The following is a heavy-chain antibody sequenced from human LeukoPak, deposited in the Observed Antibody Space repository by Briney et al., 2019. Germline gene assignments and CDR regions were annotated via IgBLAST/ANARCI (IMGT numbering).Heavy chain of an antibody. V-gene: IGHV3-23*01. Sequence: GGSLRLSCAASGFTFSNYAMTWVRQAPGKGLEWVSTIGGSGYTTYYADSVKGRFTISRDNAKNTLNLQMNSLRAEDTAVYYCARDLGQYYDTSDNWFDPWGQGTLVTVSS. D-gene: IGHD3-22*01. CDR1: GFTFSNYA. CDR2: IGGSGYTT. CDR3: ARDLGQYYDTSDNWFDP. J-gene: IGHJ5*02.